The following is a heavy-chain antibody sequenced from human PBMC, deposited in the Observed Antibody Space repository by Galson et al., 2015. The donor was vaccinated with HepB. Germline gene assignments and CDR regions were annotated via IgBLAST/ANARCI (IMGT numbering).Heavy chain of an antibody. J-gene: IGHJ4*02. CDR3: ARDGLESRFDY. V-gene: IGHV3-66*01. CDR1: GFTVSTNY. CDR2: IHSGGNT. Sequence: SLRLSCAVSGFTVSTNYMSWVRQAPGKGLEWVSVIHSGGNTYYADSVKGRFILSRDNSKNTLYLQMNSLRAEDTAVYYCARDGLESRFDYWGQGTQVTVSS.